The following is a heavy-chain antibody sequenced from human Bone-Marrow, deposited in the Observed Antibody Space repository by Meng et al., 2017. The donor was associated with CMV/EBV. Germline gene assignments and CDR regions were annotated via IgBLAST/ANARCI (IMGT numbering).Heavy chain of an antibody. CDR2: IYSGGSA. Sequence: GESLKISCAASGFTFSSYWMSWVRQAPGKGLEWVSIIYSGGSAYYTDSVKGRFTTSRDNSQDTLYLQMDSLRAEDTAVYYCAKVGQTVRKRYFYVVDVWGRGTTVTVSS. V-gene: IGHV3-23*03. CDR1: GFTFSSYW. J-gene: IGHJ6*02. CDR3: AKVGQTVRKRYFYVVDV. D-gene: IGHD1-14*01.